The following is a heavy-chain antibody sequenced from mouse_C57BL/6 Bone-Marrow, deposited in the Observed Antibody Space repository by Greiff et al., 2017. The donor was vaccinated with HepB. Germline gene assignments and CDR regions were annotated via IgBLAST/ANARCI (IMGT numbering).Heavy chain of an antibody. Sequence: EVQLQQSGPELVKPGASVKISCKASGYTFTDYYMNWVKQSHGKSLEWIGDINPNNGGTSYNQKFKGKATLTVDKSSSTAYMELRSLTSEDSAVYYCARSVLLGGHYYAMDYWGQGTSVTVSS. D-gene: IGHD2-12*01. CDR3: ARSVLLGGHYYAMDY. J-gene: IGHJ4*01. V-gene: IGHV1-26*01. CDR2: INPNNGGT. CDR1: GYTFTDYY.